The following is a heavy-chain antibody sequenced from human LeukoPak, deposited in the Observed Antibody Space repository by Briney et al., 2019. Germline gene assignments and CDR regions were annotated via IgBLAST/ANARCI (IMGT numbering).Heavy chain of an antibody. D-gene: IGHD3-22*01. CDR2: IRHDGSDK. V-gene: IGHV3-30*02. J-gene: IGHJ4*02. Sequence: GGSLRLSCTASGFTFSNYAMSWVRQAPGKGLEWVAFIRHDGSDKYYADSVKGRFTISRDNSKNTLSLQMNSLRAEDTAVYYCAKGPKGDYTYSYDSFDYWGQGALVTVSS. CDR3: AKGPKGDYTYSYDSFDY. CDR1: GFTFSNYA.